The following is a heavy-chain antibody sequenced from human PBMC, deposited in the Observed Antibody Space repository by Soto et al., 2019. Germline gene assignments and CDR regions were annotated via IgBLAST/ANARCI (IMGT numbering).Heavy chain of an antibody. Sequence: SETLSLTCTVSGGSVSSGSYYRSWIRQPPGKGLEWIGYIDYSGSTNYNPSLKSRVTISGDTSKNQFSLKLSSVTAADTAVYYCAGGGYDFWSGYYLDYWGQGTLVTVSS. D-gene: IGHD3-3*01. CDR3: AGGGYDFWSGYYLDY. CDR1: GGSVSSGSYY. V-gene: IGHV4-61*01. CDR2: IDYSGST. J-gene: IGHJ4*02.